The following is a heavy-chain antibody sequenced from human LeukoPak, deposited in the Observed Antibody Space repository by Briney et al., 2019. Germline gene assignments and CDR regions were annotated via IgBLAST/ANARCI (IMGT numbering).Heavy chain of an antibody. V-gene: IGHV3-21*01. Sequence: GGSLRLSCAASGFTFSSYDMDWVRQAPGKGLEWVSSISSSSSHIYYADSVKGRFTISRDNAKNSLYLQMNSLRAEDTAVYYCASHYYGSGKFENWGQGTLVTVSS. D-gene: IGHD3-10*01. CDR2: ISSSSSHI. CDR3: ASHYYGSGKFEN. J-gene: IGHJ4*02. CDR1: GFTFSSYD.